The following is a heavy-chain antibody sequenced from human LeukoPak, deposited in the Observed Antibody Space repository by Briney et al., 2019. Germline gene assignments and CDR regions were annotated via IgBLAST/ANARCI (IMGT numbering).Heavy chain of an antibody. D-gene: IGHD5-12*01. V-gene: IGHV3-74*01. J-gene: IGHJ4*02. CDR3: AKGGLGYSGYEAHFDY. CDR1: GFTFSSYW. Sequence: GGSLRLSCAASGFTFSSYWMNWVRHAPGKGLVWVSRIASDGSSTTYADSVKGRFSISRDNAKNTLYLQMNSLRVEDTAVYYCAKGGLGYSGYEAHFDYWGQGTLVTVSS. CDR2: IASDGSST.